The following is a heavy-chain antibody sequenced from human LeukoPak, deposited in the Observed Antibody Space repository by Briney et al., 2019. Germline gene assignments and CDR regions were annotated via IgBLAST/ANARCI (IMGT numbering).Heavy chain of an antibody. CDR2: ITANNGVT. CDR3: GKGGNGYVDY. J-gene: IGHJ4*02. Sequence: ASVKVSCKPSGYTFTNYAISWVRQAPGPGREWMGWITANNGVTNYVQKLQGRVTMTTDTATRTDYLELSRLRADDTAVYYSGKGGNGYVDYWAKETVV. CDR1: GYTFTNYA. D-gene: IGHD3-16*01. V-gene: IGHV1-18*04.